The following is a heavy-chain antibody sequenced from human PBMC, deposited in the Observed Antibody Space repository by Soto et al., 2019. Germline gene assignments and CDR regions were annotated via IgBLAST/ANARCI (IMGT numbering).Heavy chain of an antibody. CDR3: ARGPTYYYDSSGYYYGETPQDLAY. V-gene: IGHV1-2*04. CDR1: GYTFTGYD. CDR2: INPNSGGT. Sequence: SVKVSCKASGYTFTGYDVHWVRQAPGQGLDWMGWINPNSGGTNYAQKFQGWVTMTRDTSISTAYMELSRLRSDDTAVYYCARGPTYYYDSSGYYYGETPQDLAYWGQGTLVTVFS. D-gene: IGHD3-22*01. J-gene: IGHJ4*02.